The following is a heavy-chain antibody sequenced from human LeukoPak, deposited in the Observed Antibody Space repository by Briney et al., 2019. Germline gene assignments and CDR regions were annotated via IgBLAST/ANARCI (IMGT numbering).Heavy chain of an antibody. CDR2: INTNTGNP. CDR1: GYTFTGHY. Sequence: EASVKVSCKASGYTFTGHYMHWVRQAPGQGLEWMGWINTNTGNPTYAQGFTGRFVFSLDTSVSTAYLQISSLKAEDTAVYYCAREIYGSGSKRFDPWGQGTLVTVSS. D-gene: IGHD3-10*01. V-gene: IGHV7-4-1*02. J-gene: IGHJ5*02. CDR3: AREIYGSGSKRFDP.